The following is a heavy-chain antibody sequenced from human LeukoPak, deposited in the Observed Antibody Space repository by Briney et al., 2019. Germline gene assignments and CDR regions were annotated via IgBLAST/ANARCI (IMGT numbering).Heavy chain of an antibody. J-gene: IGHJ4*02. Sequence: SETLSLTCTVSGGSIRSSSYYWGWIRQPPGKGLEWIGSIYYSGSTYYNPSLKSRVTISVDTSKNQFSLKLSSVTAADTAVYYCARVARGRGYSDYWGQGTLVTVSS. CDR2: IYYSGST. CDR3: ARVARGRGYSDY. V-gene: IGHV4-39*07. CDR1: GGSIRSSSYY.